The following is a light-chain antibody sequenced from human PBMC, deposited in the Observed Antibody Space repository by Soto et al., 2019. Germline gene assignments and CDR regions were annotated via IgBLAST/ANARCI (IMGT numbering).Light chain of an antibody. CDR1: QSVSIY. V-gene: IGKV3-11*01. CDR3: QQPSNRPHLT. CDR2: DAS. J-gene: IGKJ4*01. Sequence: EIVLTQSPATLSLSPGERATLSCRASQSVSIYLAWYHQKPGQAPRLRIYDASNRATGITARFCGMGSGTDFTLTVSTLALDALAVHYSQQPSNRPHLTFGGGTKVEIK.